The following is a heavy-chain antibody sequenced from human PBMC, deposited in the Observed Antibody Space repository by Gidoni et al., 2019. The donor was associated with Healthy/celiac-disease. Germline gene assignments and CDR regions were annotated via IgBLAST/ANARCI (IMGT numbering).Heavy chain of an antibody. CDR1: GFSFSTYG. J-gene: IGHJ4*02. CDR3: AKDSEGDILTGSGALD. CDR2: ISYDGSNK. D-gene: IGHD3-9*01. Sequence: QVQLVESGGGVVQPGRSLRLSCAASGFSFSTYGMHWVRQAPGKGLEWVAVISYDGSNKYYVDSVKGRFTISRDNSKNTLYLQMRSLRAEDTAVYYCAKDSEGDILTGSGALDWGQGTLVTVAS. V-gene: IGHV3-30*18.